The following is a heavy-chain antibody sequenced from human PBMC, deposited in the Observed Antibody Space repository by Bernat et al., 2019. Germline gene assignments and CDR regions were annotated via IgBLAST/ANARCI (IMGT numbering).Heavy chain of an antibody. D-gene: IGHD5-12*01. CDR1: GFTFSNYA. Sequence: EVQLLESGGGLVQPGGSLRLSCAASGFTFSNYAMPWVRQSPGKGLEWVSSISGDGDYIYYTDSVKGRFTSSRDNSKNTLNLQMNSLRAEDTAVYFCARHRGGDVGVEVATPFDHWGQGTLVTVSS. J-gene: IGHJ4*02. V-gene: IGHV3-23*01. CDR3: ARHRGGDVGVEVATPFDH. CDR2: ISGDGDYI.